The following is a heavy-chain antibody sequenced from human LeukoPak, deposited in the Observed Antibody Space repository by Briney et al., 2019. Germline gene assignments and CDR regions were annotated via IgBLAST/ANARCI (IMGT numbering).Heavy chain of an antibody. J-gene: IGHJ5*02. V-gene: IGHV3-66*01. D-gene: IGHD3-22*01. Sequence: GGSLRLSCAASEFSVGSNYMTWVRQAPGKGLEWVSLIYSGGSTYYADSVKGRFTISRDNAKNTVYLQMNSLRAEDTAVYYCAGDYYDWLRSWGQGTLVTVSS. CDR2: IYSGGST. CDR1: EFSVGSNY. CDR3: AGDYYDWLRS.